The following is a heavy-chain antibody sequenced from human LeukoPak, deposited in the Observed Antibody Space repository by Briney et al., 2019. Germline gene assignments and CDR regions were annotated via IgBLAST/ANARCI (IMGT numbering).Heavy chain of an antibody. J-gene: IGHJ4*02. V-gene: IGHV3-7*01. CDR2: INQGGSDK. D-gene: IGHD1-14*01. CDR1: GFTFSGHW. CDR3: TRDRSRAEDD. Sequence: GGSLRLSCAASGFTFSGHWMSWVRQATGKGLEWVANINQGGSDKYYVDSVKGRFTISRDNANNLLYLQMNGRRGEGTAVYYCTRDRSRAEDDWGQGTLVTVSS.